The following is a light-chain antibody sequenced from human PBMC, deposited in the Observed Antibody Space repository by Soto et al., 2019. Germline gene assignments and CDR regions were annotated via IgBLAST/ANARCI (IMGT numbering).Light chain of an antibody. CDR2: EVS. J-gene: IGLJ3*02. Sequence: QSALTQPASVSGSPGQSITISCTGTSIDVGAYNYVSWYQQHPGKAPKLMIYEVSNRPSGVSNRFSGSKSGNTASLTISGLQAEDEGDYYCSSYTSGSTWVFGGGTKVTVL. V-gene: IGLV2-14*01. CDR3: SSYTSGSTWV. CDR1: SIDVGAYNY.